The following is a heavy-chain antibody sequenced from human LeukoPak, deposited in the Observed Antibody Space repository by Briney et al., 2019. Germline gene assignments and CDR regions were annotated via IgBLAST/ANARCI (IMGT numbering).Heavy chain of an antibody. CDR2: IFPGDSDT. CDR3: ARYSNLISGAGWIDY. V-gene: IGHV5-51*01. CDR1: GYTFTNNW. Sequence: GESLKISCKGSGYTFTNNWIGWVRQMPGKGLEWMGLIFPGDSDTRYGPSFQGQVTFSADRSISTAYLQWSSLKASDTAMYYCARYSNLISGAGWIDYWGQGTLVTVSS. D-gene: IGHD6-13*01. J-gene: IGHJ4*02.